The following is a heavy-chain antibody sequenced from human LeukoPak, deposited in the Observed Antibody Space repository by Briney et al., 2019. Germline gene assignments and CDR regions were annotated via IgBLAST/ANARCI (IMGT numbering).Heavy chain of an antibody. Sequence: GGSLRLSCAASGFTFSSSWMHWVCQAPEKGLEWVADIKCDGSEKYYVDSVKGRFTISRDNAKNSLYPQMNSLRAEDTAVYYCAELGITMIGGVWGKGTTVTISS. J-gene: IGHJ6*04. CDR2: IKCDGSEK. CDR3: AELGITMIGGV. D-gene: IGHD3-10*02. V-gene: IGHV3-52*01. CDR1: GFTFSSSW.